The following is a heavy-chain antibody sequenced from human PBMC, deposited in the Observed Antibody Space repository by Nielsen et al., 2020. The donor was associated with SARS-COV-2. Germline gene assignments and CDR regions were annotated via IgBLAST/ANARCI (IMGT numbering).Heavy chain of an antibody. CDR3: VRVRDDGFYYDTGPFDN. D-gene: IGHD3-22*01. CDR1: GFTFSDYA. Sequence: GESLKISCAASGFTFSDYAMAWVRQAPGKGLEWVSVIKTSGGSTYYADSVKGRCTISKDNTRNTLYLQMNSLRAEDTAVYYCVRVRDDGFYYDTGPFDNWGQGSLVTVSS. J-gene: IGHJ4*02. CDR2: IKTSGGST. V-gene: IGHV3-23*01.